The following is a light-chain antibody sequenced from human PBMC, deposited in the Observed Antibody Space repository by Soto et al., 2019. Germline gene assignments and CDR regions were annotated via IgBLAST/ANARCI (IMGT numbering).Light chain of an antibody. Sequence: QSALTQPRSVSGSPGQSVTISCTGTSSDVGGYNYVSWYQQDPGKAPKLMIYDVTKRPSGVPDRFSGSKSGNTASLTISGLQAEDEADYSCCSYAGSYTFVFGGGTKVTVL. V-gene: IGLV2-11*01. J-gene: IGLJ2*01. CDR2: DVT. CDR1: SSDVGGYNY. CDR3: CSYAGSYTFV.